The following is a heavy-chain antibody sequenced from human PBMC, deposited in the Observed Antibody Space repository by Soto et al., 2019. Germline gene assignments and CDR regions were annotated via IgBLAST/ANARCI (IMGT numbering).Heavy chain of an antibody. CDR1: GYSFTSYW. CDR3: ARQLPEWGSSGYYYYYMDV. Sequence: GESLKISCKGSGYSFTSYWIGWVRQMPGKGLEWMGIIYPGDSDTRYSPSFQGQVTISADKSISTAYLQWSSLKASDTAMYYCARQLPEWGSSGYYYYYMDVWGKGTTVNVSS. J-gene: IGHJ6*03. D-gene: IGHD3-16*01. V-gene: IGHV5-51*01. CDR2: IYPGDSDT.